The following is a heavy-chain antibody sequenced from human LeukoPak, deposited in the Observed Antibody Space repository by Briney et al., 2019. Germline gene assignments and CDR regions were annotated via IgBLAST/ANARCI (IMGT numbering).Heavy chain of an antibody. CDR1: GGTFSSYA. Sequence: ASVKVSCKASGGTFSSYAIGWVRQAPGQGLEWMGRIIPILGIANYAQKFQGRVTITADKSTSTAYMELSSLRSEDTAVYYCARGWELLELDYWGQGTLVTVSS. V-gene: IGHV1-69*04. CDR3: ARGWELLELDY. J-gene: IGHJ4*02. CDR2: IIPILGIA. D-gene: IGHD1-26*01.